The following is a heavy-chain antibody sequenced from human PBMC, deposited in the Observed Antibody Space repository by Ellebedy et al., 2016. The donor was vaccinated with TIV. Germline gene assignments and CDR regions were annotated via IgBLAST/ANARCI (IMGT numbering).Heavy chain of an antibody. CDR2: IFYSGSS. CDR3: AALQWLAPAWYFDL. D-gene: IGHD6-19*01. Sequence: GSLRLSCTVSGGSISSYYWSRIRQPPGKGLEWIGYIFYSGSSNYNPSLKSRVTISVDTSKNQFSLKLSSVTAADTAVYYCAALQWLAPAWYFDLWGRGTLVTVSS. V-gene: IGHV4-59*08. J-gene: IGHJ2*01. CDR1: GGSISSYY.